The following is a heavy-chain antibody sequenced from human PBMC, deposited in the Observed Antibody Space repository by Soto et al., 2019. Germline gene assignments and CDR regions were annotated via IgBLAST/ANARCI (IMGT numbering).Heavy chain of an antibody. J-gene: IGHJ6*02. D-gene: IGHD1-26*01. Sequence: VGSLRLSCAASGFTFSSYAMSWARQAPGKGLEWVSAISGSGGSTYYADSVKGRFTISRDNSKNTLYLQMNSLRAEDTAVYCCVKVGGRSYYYGMDVWGQGTTVTVSS. CDR3: VKVGGRSYYYGMDV. CDR2: ISGSGGST. CDR1: GFTFSSYA. V-gene: IGHV3-23*01.